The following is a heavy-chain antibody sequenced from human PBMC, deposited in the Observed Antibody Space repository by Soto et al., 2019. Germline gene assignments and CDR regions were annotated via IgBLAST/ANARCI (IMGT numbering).Heavy chain of an antibody. D-gene: IGHD3-9*01. J-gene: IGHJ3*02. V-gene: IGHV3-30-3*01. Sequence: GGCLRLFCAASGFTFSSYAMQWVRQAPGKGLEWVAVISYDGSNKYYADSVKGRFTISRDNSKNTLYLQMNSLRAEDTAVYYCARVVPPPDVDILTGYYLLCAFGNWGHVXMFTV. CDR3: ARVVPPPDVDILTGYYLLCAFGN. CDR2: ISYDGSNK. CDR1: GFTFSSYA.